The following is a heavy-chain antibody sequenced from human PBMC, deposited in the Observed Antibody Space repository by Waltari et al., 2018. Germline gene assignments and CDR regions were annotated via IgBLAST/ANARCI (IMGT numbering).Heavy chain of an antibody. CDR2: IYTSGST. CDR3: ARGSEGFRFAPHMDV. J-gene: IGHJ6*03. Sequence: QVQLQESGPGLVKPSETLSLTCTVSGGSISSYYWSWTRRPAGKGLEWIGRIYTSGSTTYNPSLKSRVTMSVDTSKNQFSLKLSSVTAADTAVYYCARGSEGFRFAPHMDVWGKGTTVTISS. D-gene: IGHD3-10*01. V-gene: IGHV4-4*07. CDR1: GGSISSYY.